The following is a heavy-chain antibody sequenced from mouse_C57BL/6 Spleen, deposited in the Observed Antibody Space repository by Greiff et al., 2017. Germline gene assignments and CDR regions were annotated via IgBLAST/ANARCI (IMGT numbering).Heavy chain of an antibody. CDR2: IHPNSGST. J-gene: IGHJ4*01. Sequence: QVQLQQPGAELVKPGASVTLSCKASGYTFTSYWMHWVKQRPGQGLEWIGMIHPNSGSTNYNEKFKGKATLTADKSSSTAYMQLSSLTSEDSAVYFCVRRGSYNAMDYWGQGTSVTVSS. CDR3: VRRGSYNAMDY. D-gene: IGHD2-12*01. V-gene: IGHV1-64*01. CDR1: GYTFTSYW.